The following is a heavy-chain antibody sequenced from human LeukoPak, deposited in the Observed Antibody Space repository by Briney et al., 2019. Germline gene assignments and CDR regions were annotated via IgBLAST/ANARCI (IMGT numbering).Heavy chain of an antibody. D-gene: IGHD3-22*01. CDR3: ARRVRDSSGYIDAFDI. CDR2: IYYSGST. Sequence: PSETLSLTCTVSGGSISSYYWSWIRQPPGKGLEWIGYIYYSGSTNYNPSLKSRVTISVETSKNQFSLKLSSVTAADTAVYYCARRVRDSSGYIDAFDIWGQGTMVTVSS. CDR1: GGSISSYY. J-gene: IGHJ3*02. V-gene: IGHV4-59*08.